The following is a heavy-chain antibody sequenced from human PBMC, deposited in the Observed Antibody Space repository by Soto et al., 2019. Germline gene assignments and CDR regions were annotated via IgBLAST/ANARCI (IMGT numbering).Heavy chain of an antibody. Sequence: GGSLRLSCEGSGFTFSAYAMNWVRQAPGKGLEWVSYISSRSDTLYYADSVKGRFTISRDNAKNTLYLQMNSLRAEDTAVYYCATYSGNYERYGVYYGMDVWGQGTTVTVSS. V-gene: IGHV3-48*04. CDR1: GFTFSAYA. D-gene: IGHD1-26*01. CDR3: ATYSGNYERYGVYYGMDV. J-gene: IGHJ6*02. CDR2: ISSRSDTL.